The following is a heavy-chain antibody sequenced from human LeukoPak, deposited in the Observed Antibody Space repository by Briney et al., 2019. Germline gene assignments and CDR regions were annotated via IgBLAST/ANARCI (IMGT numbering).Heavy chain of an antibody. Sequence: ASVKVSCKASGYTFTSYAMHWVRQAPGQRLEWMGWINAGNGNTKYSQKFQGRVTITRDTSASTAYMELRSLRSDDTAVYYCARGLPWSHLDYWGQGTLVTVSS. V-gene: IGHV1-3*01. CDR3: ARGLPWSHLDY. CDR1: GYTFTSYA. CDR2: INAGNGNT. D-gene: IGHD3-3*01. J-gene: IGHJ4*02.